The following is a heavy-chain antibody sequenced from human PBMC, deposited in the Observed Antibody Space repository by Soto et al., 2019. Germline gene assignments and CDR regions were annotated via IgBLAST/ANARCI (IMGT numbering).Heavy chain of an antibody. V-gene: IGHV3-7*01. CDR3: ARLGYCSSTSCYTAVYYFDY. CDR1: GFTFSSYW. D-gene: IGHD2-2*02. Sequence: TGGSLRLSCAASGFTFSSYWMSWVRQAPGKGLEWVANIKQDGSEKYYVDSVKGRFTISRDNAKNSLYLQMNSLRAEDTAVYYCARLGYCSSTSCYTAVYYFDYWGQGTLVTVSS. CDR2: IKQDGSEK. J-gene: IGHJ4*02.